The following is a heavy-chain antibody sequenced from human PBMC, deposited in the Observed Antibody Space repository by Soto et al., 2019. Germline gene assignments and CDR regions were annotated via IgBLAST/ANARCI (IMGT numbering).Heavy chain of an antibody. CDR3: ANSRTIKLYNWFDH. Sequence: ASVKVSCKASGYTFTSYAMHWVRQAPGQRLEWMGWINAGNGNTKYSQKFQGRVTITRDTSASTAYMELSSLGSEDTAVYYCANSRTIKLYNWFDHWGQGTLVTVSS. D-gene: IGHD2-2*01. J-gene: IGHJ5*02. V-gene: IGHV1-3*01. CDR2: INAGNGNT. CDR1: GYTFTSYA.